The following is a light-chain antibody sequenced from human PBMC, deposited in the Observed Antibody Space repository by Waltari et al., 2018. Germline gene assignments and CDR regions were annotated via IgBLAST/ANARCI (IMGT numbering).Light chain of an antibody. J-gene: IGLJ1*01. V-gene: IGLV9-49*01. CDR2: VGTGGIVG. CDR1: SGYSNYK. CDR3: GADHGSGSNFVYV. Sequence: QPVLTQPPSASASLGASVTLTCTLSSGYSNYKVDWYPQRPGKGPRFVMRVGTGGIVGSKGDGIPDRFSVLGSGLIRYLTIKNIQEEDESDYHCGADHGSGSNFVYVFGTGTKVTVL.